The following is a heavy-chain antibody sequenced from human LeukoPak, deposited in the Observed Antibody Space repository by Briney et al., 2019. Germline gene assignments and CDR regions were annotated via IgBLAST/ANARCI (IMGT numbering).Heavy chain of an antibody. D-gene: IGHD3-3*01. Sequence: SETLSLTCTVSGGSISSSSYYWGWIRQPPGKGLEWIGSIYYSGSTYYNPSLKSRVTISVDTSKNQFSLKLSSVTAADTAVYYCARAILSGYPDSWGQGTLVIVFS. CDR3: ARAILSGYPDS. V-gene: IGHV4-39*07. CDR2: IYYSGST. J-gene: IGHJ4*02. CDR1: GGSISSSSYY.